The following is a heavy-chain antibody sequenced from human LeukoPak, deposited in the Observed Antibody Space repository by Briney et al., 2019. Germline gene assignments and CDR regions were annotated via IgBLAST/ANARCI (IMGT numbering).Heavy chain of an antibody. CDR1: GLTFSSYS. D-gene: IGHD3-3*01. CDR3: AKGSKEVLFTRDHCMDV. CDR2: ISSSSRYI. V-gene: IGHV3-21*01. J-gene: IGHJ6*03. Sequence: GGSLRLSCAASGLTFSSYSMNWVRQAPGRGLEWVSSISSSSRYIYYADSVKGRFTISRDNSKNTLYLQMNSLRAEDTAVYYCAKGSKEVLFTRDHCMDVWGKGTTVTISS.